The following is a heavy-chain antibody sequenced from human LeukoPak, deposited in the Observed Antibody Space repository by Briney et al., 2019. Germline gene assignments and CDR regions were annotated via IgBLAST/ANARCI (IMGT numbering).Heavy chain of an antibody. J-gene: IGHJ4*02. CDR2: ISGSGGST. V-gene: IGHV3-23*01. Sequence: PGGSLRLSCAASGFTFSSYAMSWIRQAPGKGLEWVSAISGSGGSTYYADSVKGRFTISRDNSKNTLYLQMNSLRAEDTAVYYCAKDLAHGDIVVVPAAIPPDYWGQGTLVTVSS. CDR3: AKDLAHGDIVVVPAAIPPDY. D-gene: IGHD2-2*02. CDR1: GFTFSSYA.